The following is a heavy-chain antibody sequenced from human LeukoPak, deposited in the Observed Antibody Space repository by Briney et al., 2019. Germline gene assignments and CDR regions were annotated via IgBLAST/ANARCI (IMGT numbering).Heavy chain of an antibody. V-gene: IGHV3-30*02. CDR3: VKDGPEYYDFRSGRYVALDY. D-gene: IGHD3-3*01. Sequence: GGSLRLSCAASGFTFSSYGMHWVRQAPGKGLEWVAFIRYDGSNKYYADSVKGRFTISRDNSKNTLYLQMNSLRAEDTAVYYCVKDGPEYYDFRSGRYVALDYWGQGTLVTVSS. CDR2: IRYDGSNK. J-gene: IGHJ4*02. CDR1: GFTFSSYG.